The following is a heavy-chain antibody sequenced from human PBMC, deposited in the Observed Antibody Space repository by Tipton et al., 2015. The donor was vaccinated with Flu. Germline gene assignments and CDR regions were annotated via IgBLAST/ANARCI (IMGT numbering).Heavy chain of an antibody. CDR1: GDSVGSDFY. V-gene: IGHV4-38-2*02. D-gene: IGHD4-23*01. Sequence: TLSLTCSVSGDSVGSDFYWGWIRQPPGKGLEWIGNIHRFGTTYYNPSLKSRVTISLDTSKNQFYLRLTSLTAADTAVYYCARVGWLDLYGGNPDFDSWGQGTLVTASS. CDR2: IHRFGTT. J-gene: IGHJ4*02. CDR3: ARVGWLDLYGGNPDFDS.